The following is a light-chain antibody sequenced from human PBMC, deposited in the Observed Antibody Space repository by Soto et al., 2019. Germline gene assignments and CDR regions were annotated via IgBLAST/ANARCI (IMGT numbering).Light chain of an antibody. Sequence: EMVMTQSPATLSVSPGERATLSCRASQSVSSDLAWYQQKPGQAPRLLIYGASTRASGIPARFSGSRSGTEFTLTINSLQSEDFVVYYCQQYNYWPRTFGQGAKLEIK. CDR3: QQYNYWPRT. V-gene: IGKV3-15*01. CDR2: GAS. CDR1: QSVSSD. J-gene: IGKJ2*01.